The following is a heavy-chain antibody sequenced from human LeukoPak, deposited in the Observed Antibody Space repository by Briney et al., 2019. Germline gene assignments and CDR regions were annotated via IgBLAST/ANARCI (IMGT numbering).Heavy chain of an antibody. Sequence: GGSLRLSCAASGFTFSSYAMHWVRQAPGKGLEWVAVISYDGSNKYYADSAKGRFTISRDNSKNTLYLQMNSLRAEDTAVYYCARDLNSYSSGSDYWGQGTLVTVSS. J-gene: IGHJ4*02. CDR2: ISYDGSNK. D-gene: IGHD6-19*01. CDR3: ARDLNSYSSGSDY. V-gene: IGHV3-30-3*01. CDR1: GFTFSSYA.